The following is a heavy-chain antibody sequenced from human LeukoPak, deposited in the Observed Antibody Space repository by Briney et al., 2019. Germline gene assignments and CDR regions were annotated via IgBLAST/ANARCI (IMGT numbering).Heavy chain of an antibody. D-gene: IGHD2-21*02. V-gene: IGHV1-2*02. CDR3: ARGDVRGPEYCGGDCYSTY. Sequence: GASVKVPCKASGYTFTGYYMHWVRQAPGQGLEWMGWINPNSGGTNYAQKFQGRVTMTRDTSISTAYMELSRLRSDDTAVYYCARGDVRGPEYCGGDCYSTYWGQGTLVTVSS. J-gene: IGHJ4*02. CDR2: INPNSGGT. CDR1: GYTFTGYY.